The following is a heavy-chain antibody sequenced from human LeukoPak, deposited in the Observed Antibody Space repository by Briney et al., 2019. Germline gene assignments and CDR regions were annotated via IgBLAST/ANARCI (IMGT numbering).Heavy chain of an antibody. CDR1: GYTFTGYY. V-gene: IGHV1-2*02. J-gene: IGHJ4*02. CDR2: INPNSGGT. D-gene: IGHD3-22*01. Sequence: ASVKVSCKASGYTFTGYYMHWVRQAPGQGLEWMGWINPNSGGTNYAQKFQGRVTMTRDTSISTAYMELSRLRSDDTAVYYCARDDRLGYYYDSSGYASEFDYWGQGTLVTVSS. CDR3: ARDDRLGYYYDSSGYASEFDY.